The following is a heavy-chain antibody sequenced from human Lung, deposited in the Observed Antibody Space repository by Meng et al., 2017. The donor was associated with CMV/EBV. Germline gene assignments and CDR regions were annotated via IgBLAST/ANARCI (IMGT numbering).Heavy chain of an antibody. CDR2: FDPEDGET. Sequence: ASVXVSCKVSGYTLTELSRHWVRQAPGKGLEWMGGFDPEDGETIYAQHFQGRVTMTEDTSTDTAYMELSSLTSEDTAVYYCAIGHYDSRGYYSRTLSYWGQGTLVTVSS. V-gene: IGHV1-24*01. CDR1: GYTLTELS. D-gene: IGHD3-22*01. CDR3: AIGHYDSRGYYSRTLSY. J-gene: IGHJ4*02.